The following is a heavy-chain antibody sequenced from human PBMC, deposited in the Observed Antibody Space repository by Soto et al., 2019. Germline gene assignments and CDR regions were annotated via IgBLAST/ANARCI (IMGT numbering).Heavy chain of an antibody. V-gene: IGHV6-1*01. J-gene: IGHJ4*02. D-gene: IGHD7-27*01. Sequence: QVQLQQSGPGLVKPSQTLSVTCAISGDSVSSNNIGWNWIRQSPARGLEWLGRTFYRSEWNFDSCNSDNIRLTTQPATSKTQITLHVPSVPPEDTAIYYGTRSRHLGRGFQFWVQGTQVLVSS. CDR3: TRSRHLGRGFQF. CDR2: TFYRSEWNF. CDR1: GDSVSSNNIG.